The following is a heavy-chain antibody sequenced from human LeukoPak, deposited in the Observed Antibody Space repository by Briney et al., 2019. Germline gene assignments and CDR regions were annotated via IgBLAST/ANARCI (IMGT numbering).Heavy chain of an antibody. CDR3: ARDRVTHDY. Sequence: SGGSLRLSCAASGFTFSNYWMSWVRQAPGKGLEWVANIKQDGSEKYYVDSVKGRFTISRDNATNSLYLQMNSLRAEDTAVYYCARDRVTHDYWGQGTLVTVSS. CDR1: GFTFSNYW. D-gene: IGHD2-21*02. V-gene: IGHV3-7*01. CDR2: IKQDGSEK. J-gene: IGHJ4*02.